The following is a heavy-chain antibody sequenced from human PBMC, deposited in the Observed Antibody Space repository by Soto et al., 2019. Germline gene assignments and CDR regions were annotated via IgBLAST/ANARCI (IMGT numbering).Heavy chain of an antibody. D-gene: IGHD5-18*01. V-gene: IGHV1-2*04. CDR3: AREGRYSFPYYYGMDV. CDR1: GYTFTGYY. Sequence: ASVKVSCKASGYTFTGYYMHWVRQAPGQGLEWMGWINPNSGDTNYAQKFQGWVTMTRDTSISTAYMELSRLRSDDTAVYYCAREGRYSFPYYYGMDVWGQGTTVT. CDR2: INPNSGDT. J-gene: IGHJ6*02.